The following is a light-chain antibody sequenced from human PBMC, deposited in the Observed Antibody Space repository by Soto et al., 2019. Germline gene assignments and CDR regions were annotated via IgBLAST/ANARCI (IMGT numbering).Light chain of an antibody. J-gene: IGLJ3*02. Sequence: QLVLTQSPSASASLGASVKLTCTLSSGYSSYAIAWHQQQPEKGPRYSMKLNSDGSHSKGDGIPDRFSGSSSGAERYLTISSLQSEDEADYYCQTWGTGTRGVFGGGTKLTVL. CDR1: SGYSSYA. V-gene: IGLV4-69*01. CDR2: LNSDGSH. CDR3: QTWGTGTRGV.